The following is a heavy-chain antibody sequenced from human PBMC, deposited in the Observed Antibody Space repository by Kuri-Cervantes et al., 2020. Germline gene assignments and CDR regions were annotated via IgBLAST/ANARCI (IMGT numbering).Heavy chain of an antibody. CDR3: ARDGDDSSGYYPPLGYYGMDV. CDR1: GFTFSDYY. V-gene: IGHV3-11*04. Sequence: LSLTCAASGFTFSDYYMSWIRQAPGKGLEWVSYISSSGSTIYYADSVKGRFTISRDNAKNSLYLQMNSLRAEDTAVYYCARDGDDSSGYYPPLGYYGMDVWGQGTTVTVSS. D-gene: IGHD3-22*01. J-gene: IGHJ6*02. CDR2: ISSSGSTI.